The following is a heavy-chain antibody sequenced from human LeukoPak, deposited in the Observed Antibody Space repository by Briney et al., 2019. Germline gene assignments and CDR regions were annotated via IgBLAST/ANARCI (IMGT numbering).Heavy chain of an antibody. CDR2: ISRDSGII. Sequence: GGSLRLSCAASGFTFSRDSMNWVRQAPGKGLEWISYISRDSGIIYYADSVRGRFTASRDNSKNTLYLQMNSLRAEDTAVYYCAKDFEYSSSSYFDYWGQGTLVTVSS. CDR3: AKDFEYSSSSYFDY. CDR1: GFTFSRDS. J-gene: IGHJ4*02. D-gene: IGHD6-6*01. V-gene: IGHV3-48*01.